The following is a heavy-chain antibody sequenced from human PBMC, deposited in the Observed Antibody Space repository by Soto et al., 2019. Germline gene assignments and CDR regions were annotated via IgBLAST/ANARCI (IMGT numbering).Heavy chain of an antibody. CDR1: GFTFSSYA. Sequence: EVQLLESGGGLVQPGGSLRISCAASGFTFSSYAMSWVRQAPGKGLEWVSAISGSGGSTYYAHSVKGRFTISRDNSKNSLYLLMNSLTAEDTAVYACANDPYSSSWYLGSEHHLGVWGQGTTVTVSS. CDR3: ANDPYSSSWYLGSEHHLGV. D-gene: IGHD6-13*01. V-gene: IGHV3-23*01. J-gene: IGHJ6*02. CDR2: ISGSGGST.